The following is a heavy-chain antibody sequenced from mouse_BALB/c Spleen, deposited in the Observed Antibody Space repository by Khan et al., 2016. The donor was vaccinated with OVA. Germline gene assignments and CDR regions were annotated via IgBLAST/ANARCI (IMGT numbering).Heavy chain of an antibody. V-gene: IGHV1-20*02. D-gene: IGHD2-3*01. CDR3: TRIYRSNFDY. CDR2: INPHIGET. J-gene: IGHJ2*01. CDR1: GYSFTGYF. Sequence: EVELVESGPELVRPGASVKISCTASGYSFTGYFMNWVMQSHGKSLEWIGRINPHIGETFYNQRFKDKATLTVDESSSKAHMELRSLASEDSAVYYYTRIYRSNFDYWGQGTTLTVSS.